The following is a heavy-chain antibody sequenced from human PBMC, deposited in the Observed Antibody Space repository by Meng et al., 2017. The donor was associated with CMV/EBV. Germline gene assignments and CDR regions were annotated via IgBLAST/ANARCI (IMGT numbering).Heavy chain of an antibody. J-gene: IGHJ5*02. Sequence: GGSLRLSCAASGFTFGSYAMHWVRQAPGKGLEWVANIKQDGSEKYYVDSVKGRFTISRDNAKNSLYLQMNSLRAEDTAVYYCARGGSNYDLVWFDPWGQGTLVTVSS. CDR2: IKQDGSEK. CDR1: GFTFGSYA. V-gene: IGHV3-7*04. D-gene: IGHD4-11*01. CDR3: ARGGSNYDLVWFDP.